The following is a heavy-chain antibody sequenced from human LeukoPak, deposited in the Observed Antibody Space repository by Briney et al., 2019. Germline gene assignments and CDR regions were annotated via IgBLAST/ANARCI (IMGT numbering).Heavy chain of an antibody. CDR3: ARGGAAFAESVY. D-gene: IGHD3-3*01. J-gene: IGHJ4*02. CDR2: IRGSGSGM. CDR1: GFVFSDHS. Sequence: GGSLRLSCAASGFVFSDHSMNWVRQAPGKGLEWVANIRGSGSGMGYGSYYADSVKGRFTISRDNAKNSLYLQMNNLRVEDTAVYYCARGGAAFAESVYWGQGTLVTVSS. V-gene: IGHV3-48*04.